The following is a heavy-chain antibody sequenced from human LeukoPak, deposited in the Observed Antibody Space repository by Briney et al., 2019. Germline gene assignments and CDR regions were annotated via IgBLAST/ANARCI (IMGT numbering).Heavy chain of an antibody. CDR1: GFIFNNYW. V-gene: IGHV3-74*01. D-gene: IGHD2-8*02. J-gene: IGHJ4*02. CDR3: AKVDGTGNSVFDY. Sequence: GGSLRLSCSASGFIFNNYWMHWVRQAPGKGLAWISRVSPDGRSTNYADSVKGRFTISRDNAKNTLYLQMNSLSAEDTAIYYCAKVDGTGNSVFDYWGQGTLVPVSS. CDR2: VSPDGRST.